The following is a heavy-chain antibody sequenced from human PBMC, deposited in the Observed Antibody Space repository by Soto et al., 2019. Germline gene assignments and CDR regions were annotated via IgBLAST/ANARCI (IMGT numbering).Heavy chain of an antibody. CDR1: GYTFTSNG. CDR3: ARMQLYYYYYYMDV. V-gene: IGHV1-18*01. CDR2: ISAYNGNT. J-gene: IGHJ6*03. D-gene: IGHD3-10*01. Sequence: ASVKVSCKASGYTFTSNGISWVRQAPGQGLEWMGWISAYNGNTNYAQKLQGRVTMTTDTSTSTAYMELRSLRSDDTAVYYCARMQLYYYYYYMDVWGKGTTVTVSS.